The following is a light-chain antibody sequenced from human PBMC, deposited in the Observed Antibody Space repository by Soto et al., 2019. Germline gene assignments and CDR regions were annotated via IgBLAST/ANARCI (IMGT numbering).Light chain of an antibody. V-gene: IGLV1-40*01. J-gene: IGLJ3*02. Sequence: QLVLTQTPSVSGALGQKITMSCTGSSSNIGAGYDVHWYQQFPGAAPRLLIYADNNRPSGVPDRFSASKSGTSASLAITGLQGEDEANYYCAAWDDALNGVFGGGTKLTVL. CDR3: AAWDDALNGV. CDR2: ADN. CDR1: SSNIGAGYD.